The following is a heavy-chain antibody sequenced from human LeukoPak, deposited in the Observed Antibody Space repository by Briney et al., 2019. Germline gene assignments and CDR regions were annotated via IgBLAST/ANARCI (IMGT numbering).Heavy chain of an antibody. CDR1: GFTLSGHG. CDR3: AKWRGGDASGHYDS. V-gene: IGHV3-30*18. CDR2: ISSDGSID. Sequence: GGSLRLSCAASGFTLSGHGMHWLRQAREKGLWWVTLISSDGSIDYSGHSVKGRFSISRDNSKNMLSLQMNSLRPEDTAVYYCAKWRGGDASGHYDSWGQGTVVTVSS. D-gene: IGHD3-10*01. J-gene: IGHJ4*02.